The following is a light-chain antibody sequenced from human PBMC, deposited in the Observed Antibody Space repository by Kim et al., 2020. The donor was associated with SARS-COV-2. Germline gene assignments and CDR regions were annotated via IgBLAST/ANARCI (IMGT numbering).Light chain of an antibody. J-gene: IGKJ4*01. Sequence: GSPKESAAHSCSAGHSANTNFARYEQKPGQAPWHLIYGASTRATDIPARFSGSGSGTDFTLTISCLQSEDFAVYYCQQYDKWPLTFGGGTKVDIK. CDR1: HSANTN. CDR3: QQYDKWPLT. V-gene: IGKV3-15*01. CDR2: GAS.